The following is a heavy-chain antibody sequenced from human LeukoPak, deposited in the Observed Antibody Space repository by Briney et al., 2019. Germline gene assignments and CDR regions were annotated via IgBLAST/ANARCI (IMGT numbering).Heavy chain of an antibody. CDR3: ARDRSFDP. CDR2: ISSSSSHI. J-gene: IGHJ5*02. Sequence: GGSLRLSCAASGFTFSSYSMNWVRQAPGKGLEWVSSISSSSSHIYYADSVKGRFTISRDNAKNSLYLQMNSLRAEDTAVYYCARDRSFDPWGQGTLVTVSS. CDR1: GFTFSSYS. V-gene: IGHV3-21*01.